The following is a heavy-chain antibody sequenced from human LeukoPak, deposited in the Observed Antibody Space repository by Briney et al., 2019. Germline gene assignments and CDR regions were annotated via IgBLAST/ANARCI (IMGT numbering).Heavy chain of an antibody. CDR3: AMIPYGTGSPTYYLDY. Sequence: GASVKVSCKASGYSFTDHSMHWVRQAPGQGLEWMGWINPKNGDTNYARNFQGRVTMTRDTSISTVYMEVSWLRSDDTAVYYCAMIPYGTGSPTYYLDYWGQGTLVTVSP. V-gene: IGHV1-2*02. CDR1: GYSFTDHS. CDR2: INPKNGDT. D-gene: IGHD3-10*01. J-gene: IGHJ4*02.